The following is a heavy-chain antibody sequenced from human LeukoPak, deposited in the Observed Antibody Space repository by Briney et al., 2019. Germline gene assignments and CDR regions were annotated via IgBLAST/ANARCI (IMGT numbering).Heavy chain of an antibody. D-gene: IGHD3-10*01. CDR1: GGSFSGYY. V-gene: IGHV4-34*01. CDR2: INHSGST. CDR3: AGPDGSGSYYNFYYFDY. J-gene: IGHJ4*02. Sequence: SETLSLTCAVYGGSFSGYYWSWIRQPPGKGLEWIGEINHSGSTNYNPSLKSRVTISVDTSKNQFSLKLSPVTAADTAVYYCAGPDGSGSYYNFYYFDYWGQGTLVTVSS.